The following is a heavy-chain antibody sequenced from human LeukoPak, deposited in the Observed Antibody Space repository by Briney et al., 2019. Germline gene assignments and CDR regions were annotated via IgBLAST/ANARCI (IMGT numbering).Heavy chain of an antibody. D-gene: IGHD3-22*01. CDR2: IYHSGST. Sequence: PSETLSLTCTVSGYSISSGYYWGWIRQPPGKGLEWIGSIYHSGSTYYNPSLKSRVTISVDTSKNQFSLKLSSVTAADTAVYYCARDRENDSVNYPYYFHYWGQGTLVTVSS. V-gene: IGHV4-38-2*02. J-gene: IGHJ4*02. CDR3: ARDRENDSVNYPYYFHY. CDR1: GYSISSGYY.